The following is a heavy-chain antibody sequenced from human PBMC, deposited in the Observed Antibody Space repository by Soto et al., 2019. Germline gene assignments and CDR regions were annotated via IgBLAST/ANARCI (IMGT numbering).Heavy chain of an antibody. CDR2: ISYSGST. V-gene: IGHV4-31*03. CDR3: ARGVLH. J-gene: IGHJ4*01. CDR1: GGSISSGGYY. Sequence: QVQLQESGPGLVQPSQTLSLTCTVSGGSISSGGYYWSWIRQHPGTGLERIGHISYSGSTYYNTSLKSRVTTAVDTSRNQLSLIVNSVTAADTAVYYCARGVLHWGQGTLVTVSS.